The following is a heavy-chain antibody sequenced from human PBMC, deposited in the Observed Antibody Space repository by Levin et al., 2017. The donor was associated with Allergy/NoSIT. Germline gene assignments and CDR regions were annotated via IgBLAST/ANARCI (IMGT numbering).Heavy chain of an antibody. CDR1: GYTFASCS. CDR3: ARERDISGYYFPEY. J-gene: IGHJ4*02. D-gene: IGHD3-22*01. CDR2: INPNGGTT. V-gene: IGHV1-46*01. Sequence: ASVKVSCKASGYTFASCSLHWVRQAPGQGLEWMGIINPNGGTTSYAQKFQGRVTVTRDTSTSTAYLELNSLGFEDTAVYYCARERDISGYYFPEYWGQGTLVTVSS.